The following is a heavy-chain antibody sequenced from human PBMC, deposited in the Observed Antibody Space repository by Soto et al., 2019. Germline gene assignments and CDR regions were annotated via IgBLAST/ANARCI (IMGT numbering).Heavy chain of an antibody. CDR3: VRATLSWGHYYFRGLDV. CDR1: GVMFGTYW. V-gene: IGHV3-7*01. J-gene: IGHJ6*02. CDR2: IKHDGNEK. D-gene: IGHD3-22*01. Sequence: GSLRLSCAATGVMFGTYWKSWVRQAPGKGLEWVANIKHDGNEKYYADSVKGRFTVSRDNVKNFLHLQMSSLRGDDTGVYFCVRATLSWGHYYFRGLDVWGQGTTVTVSS.